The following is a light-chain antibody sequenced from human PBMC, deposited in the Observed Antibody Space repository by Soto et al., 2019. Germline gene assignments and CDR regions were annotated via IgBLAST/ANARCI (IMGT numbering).Light chain of an antibody. CDR1: QSISSW. Sequence: DIQMTQSPSTLSASVGDRVTITCRASQSISSWLAWYQQKPGKAPNLLIYAASTLETGVPSRFSGSGYGTEFTLTIASLQPDDSATYYCQQYNSFSKTFARGTKVDIK. CDR3: QQYNSFSKT. CDR2: AAS. V-gene: IGKV1-5*01. J-gene: IGKJ1*01.